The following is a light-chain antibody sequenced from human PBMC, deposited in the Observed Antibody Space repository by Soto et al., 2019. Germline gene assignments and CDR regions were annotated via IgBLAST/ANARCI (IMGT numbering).Light chain of an antibody. CDR1: QSISSW. CDR2: KAS. Sequence: TQSPGTLSASVGDRVTITCRASQSISSWLAWYQQKPGKAPKLLIYKASSLESGVPSRFSGSGSGTEFTLTISSLQPDDFAAYYCQQYNSYSTFGQGTKVDIK. CDR3: QQYNSYST. V-gene: IGKV1-5*03. J-gene: IGKJ1*01.